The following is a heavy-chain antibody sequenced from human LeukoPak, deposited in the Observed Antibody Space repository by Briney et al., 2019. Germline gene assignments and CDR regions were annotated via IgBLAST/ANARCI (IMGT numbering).Heavy chain of an antibody. Sequence: PSETLSLTCAVYGGSFSGYYWSWIRQPPGKGLEWIGEINHSGSTNYNPSLKSRVTISVDTSKNQFSLKLSSVSAADTAVYYCARMAATVTTKGDYWGQGTLVTVSS. CDR2: INHSGST. J-gene: IGHJ4*02. V-gene: IGHV4-34*01. CDR3: ARMAATVTTKGDY. CDR1: GGSFSGYY. D-gene: IGHD4-17*01.